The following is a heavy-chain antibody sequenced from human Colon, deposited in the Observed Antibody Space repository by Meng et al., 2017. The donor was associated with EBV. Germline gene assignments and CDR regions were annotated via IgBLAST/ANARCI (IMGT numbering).Heavy chain of an antibody. D-gene: IGHD5-18*01. J-gene: IGHJ4*02. CDR1: GVSISSVYW. V-gene: IGHV4-4*02. CDR2: IYHSGST. Sequence: VHEQEAGPGQVKPSETLPLHCAVSGVSISSVYWWTWVRQPPGKGLEWIGEIYHSGSTNYNPSLKSRVTISVDKSKSQFSLKLTSVTAADTAGYYCARGGYYSFDYWGQRTLVTVSS. CDR3: ARGGYYSFDY.